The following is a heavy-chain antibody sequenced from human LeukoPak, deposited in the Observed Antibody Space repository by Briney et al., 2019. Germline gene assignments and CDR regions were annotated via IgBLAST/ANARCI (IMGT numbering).Heavy chain of an antibody. V-gene: IGHV4-4*07. CDR1: GGSISSYY. J-gene: IGHJ3*02. Sequence: SETLSLTCTVSGGSISSYYWSWIRQPAGKGLEWIGRIYTSGSTNYNPSLKSRVTMSVDTSKNQFSLKLSSVTAADTAVYYCARDASPLPVTIVLAFDIWGQGTMVTVSS. D-gene: IGHD4-11*01. CDR3: ARDASPLPVTIVLAFDI. CDR2: IYTSGST.